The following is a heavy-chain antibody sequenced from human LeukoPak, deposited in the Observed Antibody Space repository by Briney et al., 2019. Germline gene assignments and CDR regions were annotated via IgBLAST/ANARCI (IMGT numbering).Heavy chain of an antibody. CDR3: ARETYYDFWSGYYTSYYGMDV. CDR1: GFTFSSYA. D-gene: IGHD3-3*01. J-gene: IGHJ6*02. V-gene: IGHV3-30-3*01. CDR2: ISYDGSNK. Sequence: GRSLRLSCAASGFTFSSYAMRWVRQAPGKGLEWVAVISYDGSNKYYADSVKGRFTISRDNSKNTLYLQMNSLRAEDTAVYYCARETYYDFWSGYYTSYYGMDVWGQGTTVTVSS.